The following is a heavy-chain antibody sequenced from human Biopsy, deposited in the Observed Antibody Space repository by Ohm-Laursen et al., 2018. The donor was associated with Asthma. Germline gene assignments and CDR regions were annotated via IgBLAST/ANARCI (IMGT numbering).Heavy chain of an antibody. J-gene: IGHJ6*02. CDR1: GYTFSNYA. V-gene: IGHV1-18*04. CDR2: ISAYNGNT. CDR3: ASGLGMDV. Sequence: ATVKISCKASGYTFSNYAISWVRQAPGQGLEWMGWISAYNGNTNYAQKLQGRVTMTTDTSTSTAYMELRSLRSDDTAVYYCASGLGMDVWGQGTTVTVS.